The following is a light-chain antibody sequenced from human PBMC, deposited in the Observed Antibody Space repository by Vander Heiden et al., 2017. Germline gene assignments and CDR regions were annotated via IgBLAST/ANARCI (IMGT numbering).Light chain of an antibody. V-gene: IGKV1-39*01. CDR1: QRISTH. J-gene: IGKJ2*01. Sequence: DIQMTQSPSSLSASVGDRVTMTCRASQRISTHLNWYQQKPGKAPTHLIYGALTLQSGVPSRFSGSGSGTDFTLTISSLRPEDVATYFCQQGYSVPYTFGQGTKVAI. CDR2: GAL. CDR3: QQGYSVPYT.